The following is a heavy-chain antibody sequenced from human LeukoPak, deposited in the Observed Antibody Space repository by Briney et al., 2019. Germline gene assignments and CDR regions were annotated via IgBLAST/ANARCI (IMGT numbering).Heavy chain of an antibody. V-gene: IGHV3-74*01. J-gene: IGHJ4*02. Sequence: SGGSLRLSCAASGFTFSSYWIHWVRQAPGKGLVWVSRINSDGSSTSYADSVKGRFTISRDNAKNTLYLQMNSLRAEDTAVYYCARERPRKHSSGPVPVDYWGQGTLVTVSS. CDR2: INSDGSST. CDR3: ARERPRKHSSGPVPVDY. CDR1: GFTFSSYW. D-gene: IGHD6-19*01.